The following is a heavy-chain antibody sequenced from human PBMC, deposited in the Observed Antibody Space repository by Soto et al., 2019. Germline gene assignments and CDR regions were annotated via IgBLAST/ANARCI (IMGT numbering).Heavy chain of an antibody. CDR2: ISGSGGRT. CDR1: GFTFSSYD. D-gene: IGHD4-17*01. J-gene: IGHJ3*02. Sequence: GGSLRLSCAASGFTFSSYDMRWVRQAPGKGLEWVSAISGSGGRTYYAEFVQGRFTISRDNSKNMLYLQMNTLRAEDTAVYYCAKDLVTTVSYDAFDIWGQGTMVTVSS. V-gene: IGHV3-23*01. CDR3: AKDLVTTVSYDAFDI.